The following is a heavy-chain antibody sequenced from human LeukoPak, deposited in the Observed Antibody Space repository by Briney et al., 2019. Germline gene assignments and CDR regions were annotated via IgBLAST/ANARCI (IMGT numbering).Heavy chain of an antibody. CDR1: GFTFSSYE. CDR2: ISSSGSTI. J-gene: IGHJ4*02. Sequence: GGSLRISCAASGFTFSSYEMNWVRQAPGKGLEWVSYISSSGSTIYYADSVKGRFTISRDNAKNSLYLQMNSLRAEDTAVYYCASATNYDFWSGYYNLDYWGQGTLVTVSS. D-gene: IGHD3-3*01. V-gene: IGHV3-48*03. CDR3: ASATNYDFWSGYYNLDY.